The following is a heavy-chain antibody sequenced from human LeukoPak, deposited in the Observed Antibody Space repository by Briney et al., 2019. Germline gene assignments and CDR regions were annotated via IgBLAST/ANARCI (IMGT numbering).Heavy chain of an antibody. Sequence: ASVKVSCKASGYTFTSYGISWVRQATGQGLEWMGWMNPNSGNTGYAQKFQGRVTMTRDTSISTAYMELSSLRSEDTAVYYCATTTQTNYYGSGSYGRDYMDVWGKGTTVTVSS. J-gene: IGHJ6*03. CDR1: GYTFTSYG. V-gene: IGHV1-8*02. CDR3: ATTTQTNYYGSGSYGRDYMDV. D-gene: IGHD3-10*01. CDR2: MNPNSGNT.